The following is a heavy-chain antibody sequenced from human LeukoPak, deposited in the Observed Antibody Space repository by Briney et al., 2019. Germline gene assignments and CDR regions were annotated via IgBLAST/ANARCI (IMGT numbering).Heavy chain of an antibody. Sequence: GASVKVSCKASGYSFTSHYMHWVRQAPGQGLEWLGLINPSGSSTLYAQKLQGRVTMTTDTSTSTAYMELRSLRSDDTAVYYCARDLGSGSYYNLYYYYYMDVWGKGTTVTISS. CDR3: ARDLGSGSYYNLYYYYYMDV. V-gene: IGHV1-46*01. J-gene: IGHJ6*03. CDR1: GYSFTSHY. D-gene: IGHD3-10*01. CDR2: INPSGSST.